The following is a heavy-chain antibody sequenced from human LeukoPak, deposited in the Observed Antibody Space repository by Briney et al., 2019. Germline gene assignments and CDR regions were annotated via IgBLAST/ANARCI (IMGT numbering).Heavy chain of an antibody. V-gene: IGHV3-9*01. J-gene: IGHJ5*02. CDR1: GFTFDDYA. CDR2: ISWNSGSI. CDR3: AKGYWFDP. Sequence: GGSLRLSCAASGFTFDDYAMRWVRQAPGKGLEWVSGISWNSGSIGYADSVKGRFTISRDNAKNSLYLQMNSLRAEDTALYYCAKGYWFDPWGQGTLVTVSS.